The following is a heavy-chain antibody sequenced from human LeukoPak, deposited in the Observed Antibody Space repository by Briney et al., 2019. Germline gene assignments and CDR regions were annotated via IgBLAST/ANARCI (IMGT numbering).Heavy chain of an antibody. CDR1: GFTFSSYA. D-gene: IGHD6-19*01. Sequence: GGSLRLSCAASGFTFSSYAMHWVRQAPGKGLEYVSAISNNGISTYYANSVKGRFTISRDNSKNTLYLQMGSLRAEDMAVYYCARLEAVASALDYWGQGTLVTVSS. V-gene: IGHV3-64*01. CDR3: ARLEAVASALDY. J-gene: IGHJ4*02. CDR2: ISNNGIST.